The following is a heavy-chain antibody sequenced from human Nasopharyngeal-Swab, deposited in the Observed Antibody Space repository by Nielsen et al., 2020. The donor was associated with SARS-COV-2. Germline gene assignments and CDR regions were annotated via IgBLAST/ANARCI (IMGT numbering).Heavy chain of an antibody. V-gene: IGHV3-30*03. D-gene: IGHD6-19*01. CDR3: ARDIGHSSGWYSYYSYGMDV. CDR1: GFTFGYYG. CDR2: ISYDGSKK. Sequence: SLKISCAASGFTFGYYGMHWVRQAPGKGLEWVAVISYDGSKKYYVDSVKGRLTISRDNSKNTLYLQMNSLRAEDTAVYYCARDIGHSSGWYSYYSYGMDVWGQGTTVTVSS. J-gene: IGHJ6*02.